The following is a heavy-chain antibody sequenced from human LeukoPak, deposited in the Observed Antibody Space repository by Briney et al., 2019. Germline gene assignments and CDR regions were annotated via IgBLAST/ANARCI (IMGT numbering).Heavy chain of an antibody. CDR1: GFTFSNYA. D-gene: IGHD1-7*01. Sequence: GGSLRLSCAASGFTFSNYAMSWVRQAPGKGLEWVSGFSGSGGSTYYADSVKGRFTISRDNSKNTLYLQMGGLRAEDTAVYYCAKVGSGTSYYYYYMDVWGKGTTVTVSS. J-gene: IGHJ6*03. V-gene: IGHV3-23*01. CDR3: AKVGSGTSYYYYYMDV. CDR2: FSGSGGST.